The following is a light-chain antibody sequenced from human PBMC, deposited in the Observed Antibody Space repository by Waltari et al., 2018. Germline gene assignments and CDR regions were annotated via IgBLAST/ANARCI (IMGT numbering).Light chain of an antibody. CDR3: AGWDDSLNGVV. V-gene: IGLV1-44*01. CDR2: NNN. CDR1: NSNIGSNT. J-gene: IGLJ2*01. Sequence: QSVLTQPPSASGTPGQRVTISCSGSNSNIGSNTVNWYPHLPGPAPKLIIYNNNQRPSGVPDRFSGSKSGTSASLAISGLLSEDEGDYYCAGWDDSLNGVVFGGGTKLTVL.